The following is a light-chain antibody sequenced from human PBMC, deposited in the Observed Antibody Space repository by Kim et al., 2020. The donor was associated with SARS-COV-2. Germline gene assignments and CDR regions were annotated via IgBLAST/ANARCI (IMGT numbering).Light chain of an antibody. CDR3: QAWDSSTVV. Sequence: SYELTQPPSVSVSPVQTASITCSGDKLGDKYACWYQQKPDQSPVLVIYQDSKRPSGIPERFSGSNSGNTATLTISGTQAMDEADYYCQAWDSSTVVFGGG. CDR2: QDS. J-gene: IGLJ2*01. V-gene: IGLV3-1*01. CDR1: KLGDKY.